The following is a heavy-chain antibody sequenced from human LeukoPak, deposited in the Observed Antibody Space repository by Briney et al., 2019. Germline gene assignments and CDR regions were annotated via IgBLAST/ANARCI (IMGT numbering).Heavy chain of an antibody. D-gene: IGHD3-10*01. CDR2: IKQDGSEK. J-gene: IGHJ4*02. V-gene: IGHV3-7*01. Sequence: GGSLRLSCAASGFAFSNYWMSWVRQAPGKGLEWVANIKQDGSEKFYVDSVKGRFTISRDNAKNSLYLQMNSLRAEDTAVYYCAREPNYYGSGSGYFDYWGQGTLVTVSS. CDR1: GFAFSNYW. CDR3: AREPNYYGSGSGYFDY.